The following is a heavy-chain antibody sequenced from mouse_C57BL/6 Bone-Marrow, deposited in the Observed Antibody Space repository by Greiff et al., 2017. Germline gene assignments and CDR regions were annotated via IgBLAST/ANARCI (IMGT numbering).Heavy chain of an antibody. Sequence: QVQLQQPGAELVKPGDSVKLSCKASGYTFTSYWMQWVKQRPGQGLEWIGEIDPSDSYTNYNQKFKGTATLTVDTSSSTAYMQLSSLTSEDSAVYYCARRAYYSNYYYAMDYWGQGTSVTVSS. V-gene: IGHV1-50*01. J-gene: IGHJ4*01. CDR3: ARRAYYSNYYYAMDY. D-gene: IGHD2-5*01. CDR2: IDPSDSYT. CDR1: GYTFTSYW.